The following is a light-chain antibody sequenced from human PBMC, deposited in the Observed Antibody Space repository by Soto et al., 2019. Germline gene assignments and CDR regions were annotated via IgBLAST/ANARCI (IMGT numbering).Light chain of an antibody. CDR2: EVS. CDR1: TGDVGAYNY. Sequence: QSALTQPASVSGSPGQSITISCTGTTGDVGAYNYVSWYQQHPGKAPRVMIYEVSYRPSGVSNRFSGSRSGNTASLIISGLQAEDEADYYCSSFTTSTTLVFGTGTKGTVL. J-gene: IGLJ1*01. V-gene: IGLV2-14*01. CDR3: SSFTTSTTLV.